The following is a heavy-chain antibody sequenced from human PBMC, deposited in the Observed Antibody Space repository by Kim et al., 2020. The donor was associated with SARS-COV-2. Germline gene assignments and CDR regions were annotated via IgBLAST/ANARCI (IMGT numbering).Heavy chain of an antibody. Sequence: GGSLRLSCATSGFTFREYDMSWFRQAPGKGLEWVGFIRSTVHGGATEYAASVKGKLTISRDDSRSIAYLQMNSLQTEDTAVYYCSRGLYDYWGQGTLVTV. J-gene: IGHJ4*02. CDR2: IRSTVHGGAT. CDR1: GFTFREYD. CDR3: SRGLYDY. D-gene: IGHD3-10*01. V-gene: IGHV3-49*03.